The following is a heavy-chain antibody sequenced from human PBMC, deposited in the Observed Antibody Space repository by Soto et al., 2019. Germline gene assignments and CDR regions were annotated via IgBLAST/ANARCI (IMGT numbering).Heavy chain of an antibody. Sequence: ASVKVSCKASGGTFSSYAISWVRQAPGQGLEWMGGIIPIFGTANYAQKFQGRVTITADESTSTAYMELSSLRSEDTAVYYCARDLYYYDSSGPSRYYYYYGMDVWGQGTTVTVSS. CDR1: GGTFSSYA. V-gene: IGHV1-69*13. D-gene: IGHD3-22*01. CDR2: IIPIFGTA. J-gene: IGHJ6*02. CDR3: ARDLYYYDSSGPSRYYYYYGMDV.